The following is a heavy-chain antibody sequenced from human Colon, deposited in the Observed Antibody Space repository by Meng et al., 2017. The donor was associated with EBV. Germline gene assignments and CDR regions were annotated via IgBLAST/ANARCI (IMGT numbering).Heavy chain of an antibody. J-gene: IGHJ2*01. CDR3: SRGVDSYKLGNL. Sequence: QVQLHQWGAGRLKPSETLSPTCVVYGGSLSDYYCSWIRQSPGRGLEWIGEIHPSGSIFYNPSLQSRVTISVDTSKNQFSLNLNSVTAADTAVYFCSRGVDSYKLGNLWGRGTLVTVSS. CDR2: IHPSGSI. D-gene: IGHD7-27*01. V-gene: IGHV4-34*01. CDR1: GGSLSDYY.